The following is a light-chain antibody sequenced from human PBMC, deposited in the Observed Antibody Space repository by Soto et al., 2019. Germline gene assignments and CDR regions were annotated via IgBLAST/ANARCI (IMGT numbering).Light chain of an antibody. CDR3: QHYNSYSDA. V-gene: IGKV1-5*03. J-gene: IGKJ1*01. CDR2: KAS. CDR1: QTISSW. Sequence: DIQMTQSPSTLSGSVGDRVTITCRASQTISSWLAWYQQKPGKAPKLLIYKASTLKSGVPSRFSGSGSGTEFPLTISSLQPDDFATYYCQHYNSYSDAFGQGTKVERK.